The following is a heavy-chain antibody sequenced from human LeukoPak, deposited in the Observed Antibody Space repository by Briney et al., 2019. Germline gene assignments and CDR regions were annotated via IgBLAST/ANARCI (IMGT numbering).Heavy chain of an antibody. V-gene: IGHV4-59*08. D-gene: IGHD6-19*01. Sequence: SETLSLTCAVSGGSINSHYWGWIRQPPGKGLQWIGDIYYTGKINYNPSLKSRVTITPDTSKDHLSLNLTSVLAADTAIYYCVRRDTGWNYFDYWGQGILVTVSS. J-gene: IGHJ4*02. CDR2: IYYTGKI. CDR1: GGSINSHY. CDR3: VRRDTGWNYFDY.